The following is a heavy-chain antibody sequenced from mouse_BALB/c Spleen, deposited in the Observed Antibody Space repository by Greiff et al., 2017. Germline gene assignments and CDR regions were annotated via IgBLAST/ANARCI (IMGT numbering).Heavy chain of an antibody. J-gene: IGHJ3*01. Sequence: EVKLMESGGGLVHPGGSRKLSCAASGFTFSSFGMHWVRQAPEKGLEWVAYISSGSSTIYYADTVKGRFTISRDNPKNTLFLQMTSLRSEDTAMYYCARGDYDYDAWFAYWGQGTLVTVSA. CDR2: ISSGSSTI. CDR1: GFTFSSFG. CDR3: ARGDYDYDAWFAY. D-gene: IGHD2-4*01. V-gene: IGHV5-17*02.